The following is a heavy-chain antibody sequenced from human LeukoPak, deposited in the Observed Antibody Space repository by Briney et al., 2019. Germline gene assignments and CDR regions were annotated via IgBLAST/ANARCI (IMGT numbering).Heavy chain of an antibody. CDR1: GGTFISYA. V-gene: IGHV1-69*10. J-gene: IGHJ5*02. CDR3: ARAPGVVVVAATPDGWFDP. Sequence: ASVKVSCKASGGTFISYAISWVRQAPGQGLEWMGGIIPIFGIANYAQKFQGRVTITADKSTSTAYMELSSLRSEDTAVYYCARAPGVVVVAATPDGWFDPWGQGTLVTVSS. CDR2: IIPIFGIA. D-gene: IGHD2-15*01.